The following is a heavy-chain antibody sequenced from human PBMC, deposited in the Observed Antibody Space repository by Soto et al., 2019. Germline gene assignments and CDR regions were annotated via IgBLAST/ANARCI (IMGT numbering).Heavy chain of an antibody. V-gene: IGHV3-15*01. CDR3: TTEVVVAAYSNWFDP. Sequence: GGSLRLSCAASGFTFSNAWMSWVRQAPGKGLEWVGRIKSKTDGGTADYAAPVKGRFTISRDDSKNTLYLQMNSLKTEDTAVYYCTTEVVVAAYSNWFDPWGQGTLVTVSS. J-gene: IGHJ5*02. D-gene: IGHD2-15*01. CDR2: IKSKTDGGTA. CDR1: GFTFSNAW.